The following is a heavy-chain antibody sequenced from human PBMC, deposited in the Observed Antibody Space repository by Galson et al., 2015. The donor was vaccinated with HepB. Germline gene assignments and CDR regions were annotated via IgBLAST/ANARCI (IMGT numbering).Heavy chain of an antibody. D-gene: IGHD3-10*01. CDR3: AYGRFSFDY. CDR1: GFTFTNYW. Sequence: SLRLSCAASGFTFTNYWMTWVRQAPGKGLEWVANIKQDGREKNYVDSVKGRFTISRDNAKNSLYMQMNSLRAEDTAVYYCAYGRFSFDYWGQGTLVTVSS. J-gene: IGHJ4*02. CDR2: IKQDGREK. V-gene: IGHV3-7*01.